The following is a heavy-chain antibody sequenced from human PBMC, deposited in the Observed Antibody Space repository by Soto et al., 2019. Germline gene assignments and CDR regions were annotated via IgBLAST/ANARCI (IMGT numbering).Heavy chain of an antibody. CDR2: INHSGNA. CDR1: GGSTSSYY. CDR3: ATKEGSSWSFDF. V-gene: IGHV4-34*01. D-gene: IGHD6-13*01. J-gene: IGHJ4*02. Sequence: SETLSLTCSVSGGSTSSYYWSWIRQPPGKGLEWIGEINHSGNANYNPSLKSRLTISIDTSKNHFSLKLSSVTASDTAVYYCATKEGSSWSFDFWGQGTLVTVSS.